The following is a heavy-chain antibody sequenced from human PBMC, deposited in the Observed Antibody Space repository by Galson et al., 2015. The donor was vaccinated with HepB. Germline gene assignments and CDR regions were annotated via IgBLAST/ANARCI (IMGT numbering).Heavy chain of an antibody. CDR3: AKDFPFTGGDGDYLDY. CDR2: IRYDGSNK. D-gene: IGHD2-21*02. CDR1: GFTFSSYG. V-gene: IGHV3-30*02. Sequence: SLRLSCAASGFTFSSYGMHWVRQAPGKGLEWVAFIRYDGSNKYYADSVKGRFTISRDNSKNTLYLQTNSLRAEDTAVYYCAKDFPFTGGDGDYLDYWGQGTLVTVSS. J-gene: IGHJ4*02.